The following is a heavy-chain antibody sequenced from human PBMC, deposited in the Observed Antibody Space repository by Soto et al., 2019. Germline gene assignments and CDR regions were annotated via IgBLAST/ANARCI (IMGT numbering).Heavy chain of an antibody. J-gene: IGHJ3*02. CDR3: AKEDSSGYYYATRFGGAFDI. Sequence: GGSLRLSCAASGFTFSSYGMHWVCQAPGKGLEWVAVISYDGSNKYYADSVKGRFTISRDNSKNTLYLQMNSLRAEDTAVYYCAKEDSSGYYYATRFGGAFDIWGQGTMVTVSS. D-gene: IGHD3-22*01. CDR2: ISYDGSNK. V-gene: IGHV3-30*18. CDR1: GFTFSSYG.